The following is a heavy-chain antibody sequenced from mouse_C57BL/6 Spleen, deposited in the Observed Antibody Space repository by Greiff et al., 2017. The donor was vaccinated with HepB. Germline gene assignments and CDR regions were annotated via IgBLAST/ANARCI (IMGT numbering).Heavy chain of an antibody. Sequence: EVNVVESGPELVKPGASVKISCKASGYSFTGYYMHWVKQSHGNILDWIGYIYPYNGVSSYNQKFKGKATLTVDKSSSTAYMELRSLTSEDSAVYYCARSAYYSNFPMDYWGQGTSVTVSS. D-gene: IGHD2-5*01. CDR1: GYSFTGYY. J-gene: IGHJ4*01. CDR2: IYPYNGVS. CDR3: ARSAYYSNFPMDY. V-gene: IGHV1-31*01.